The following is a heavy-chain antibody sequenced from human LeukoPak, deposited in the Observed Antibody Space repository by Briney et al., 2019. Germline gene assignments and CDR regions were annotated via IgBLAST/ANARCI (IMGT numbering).Heavy chain of an antibody. V-gene: IGHV3-33*01. CDR1: GFTFSSYG. Sequence: VGSLRLSCAASGFTFSSYGMHWVRQAPGKGLEWVAVIWYDGSNKYYADSVKGRFTISRDNSKNTLYMQMNSLRAEDTAVYYCARDRGYFSRFFDCWGQGTLVTVSS. J-gene: IGHJ4*02. CDR3: ARDRGYFSRFFDC. D-gene: IGHD5-18*01. CDR2: IWYDGSNK.